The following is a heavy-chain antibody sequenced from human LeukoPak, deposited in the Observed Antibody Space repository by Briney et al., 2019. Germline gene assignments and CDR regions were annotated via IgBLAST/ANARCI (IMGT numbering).Heavy chain of an antibody. CDR1: GGSISSRGYY. CDR2: ISYSGST. V-gene: IGHV4-31*03. D-gene: IGHD5-12*01. Sequence: PSETLSLTCTVSGGSISSRGYYWSWIRQVPGKGLEWIGYISYSGSTYYNPSLKSRVTISLDTSKNQLSLKLSAVTAADTAVFYCASRSGYSDYDPWYFDQWGQGTLVTVSS. J-gene: IGHJ4*02. CDR3: ASRSGYSDYDPWYFDQ.